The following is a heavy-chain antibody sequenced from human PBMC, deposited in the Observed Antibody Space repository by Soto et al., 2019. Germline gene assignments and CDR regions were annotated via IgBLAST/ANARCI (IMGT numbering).Heavy chain of an antibody. Sequence: QLQLQESGPGLVKPSETLSLTCTVSGGSISSNNYYWGWIRQPPGKGLEWIGSISYSGTTYYNPSLKSRPALSVDTSKGRSSLKLSYVLAADAAVYYCASAPGGGRWLRSFFVYWGQEPVVTVSS. CDR2: ISYSGTT. CDR1: GGSISSNNYY. J-gene: IGHJ4*02. CDR3: ASAPGGGRWLRSFFVY. V-gene: IGHV4-39*01. D-gene: IGHD2-15*01.